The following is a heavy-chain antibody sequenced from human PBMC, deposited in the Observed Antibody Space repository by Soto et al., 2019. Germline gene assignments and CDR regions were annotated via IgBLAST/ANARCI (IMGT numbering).Heavy chain of an antibody. J-gene: IGHJ3*02. D-gene: IGHD6-13*01. CDR3: ARDRSSWLHDGFDI. Sequence: QVQLVQSGAEVKKPGASVKVSCKASGYTFTNYGISWVRQAPGQGLEWMGWISPYNGNTTYAQKFQGRVTMTTDTSTSTAYMELRSLRSDDTAVYYCARDRSSWLHDGFDIWGQGTLVTVSS. CDR2: ISPYNGNT. V-gene: IGHV1-18*01. CDR1: GYTFTNYG.